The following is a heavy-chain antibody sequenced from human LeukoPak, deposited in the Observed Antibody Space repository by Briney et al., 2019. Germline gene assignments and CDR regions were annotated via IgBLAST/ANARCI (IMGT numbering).Heavy chain of an antibody. V-gene: IGHV4-34*01. CDR1: GGSFSGYY. Sequence: PSETLSLTCAVYGGSFSGYYWSWIRQPPGKGLEWIGEINHSGSTNYNPSLKSRVTISVDTSKNQFSLKLSSVTAADTAVYYCARGWGGYSYGYSSDYWGQGTLVTVSS. J-gene: IGHJ4*02. D-gene: IGHD5-18*01. CDR3: ARGWGGYSYGYSSDY. CDR2: INHSGST.